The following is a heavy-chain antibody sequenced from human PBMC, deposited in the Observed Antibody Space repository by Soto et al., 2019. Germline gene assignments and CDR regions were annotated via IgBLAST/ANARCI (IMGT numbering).Heavy chain of an antibody. CDR3: ARHAGPGSSSLFDY. CDR1: GSSISSSSYY. CDR2: LYHSGST. V-gene: IGHV4-39*01. Sequence: PSETLSLTCTVSGSSISSSSYYWGWIRQPPGKGLEWIGSLYHSGSTYYNPSHQSRVTISVDTPKNQFSLKLSSVTAADTAVYYCARHAGPGSSSLFDYGGQGALVTVSS. J-gene: IGHJ4*02. D-gene: IGHD6-13*01.